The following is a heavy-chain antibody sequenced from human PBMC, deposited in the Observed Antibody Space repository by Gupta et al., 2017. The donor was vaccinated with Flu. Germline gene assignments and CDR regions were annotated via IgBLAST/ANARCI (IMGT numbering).Heavy chain of an antibody. CDR2: STGAGST. D-gene: IGHD6-19*01. V-gene: IGHV3-23*01. CDR3: AKDXFFNGWYPTFFDS. J-gene: IGHJ4*02. CDR1: SYA. Sequence: SYAVSWVGQAPGKGLEWISGSTGAGSTTYADSVKGRFTISRDNFKNTVYLQIDSLRVEDTXVXYCAKDXFFNGWYPTFFDSWGQGTPVTVSS.